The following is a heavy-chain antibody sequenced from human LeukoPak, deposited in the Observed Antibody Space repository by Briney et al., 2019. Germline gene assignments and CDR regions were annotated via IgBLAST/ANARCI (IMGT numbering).Heavy chain of an antibody. CDR2: ISYDGSNK. CDR3: ASPGVAVAGTIDY. V-gene: IGHV3-30-3*01. J-gene: IGHJ4*02. Sequence: GGSLRLSCAASGFTFSNYAMNWVRQAPGKGLEWVAVISYDGSNKYYADSVKGRFTISRDNSKNTLYLQMNSLRAEDTAVYYCASPGVAVAGTIDYWGQGTLVTVSS. D-gene: IGHD6-19*01. CDR1: GFTFSNYA.